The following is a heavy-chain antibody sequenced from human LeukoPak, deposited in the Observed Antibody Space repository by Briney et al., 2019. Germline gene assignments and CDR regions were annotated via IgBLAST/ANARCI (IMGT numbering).Heavy chain of an antibody. CDR2: ISGSGGST. CDR3: AKGRGYSSSWDLFDY. Sequence: GGSLRLSCAASGFTFSSYAMSWVRQAPGRGLEMVSAISGSGGSTYYADSVKGRFTISRDNSKNPLYLQMNSLRAEDTAVYYCAKGRGYSSSWDLFDYWGQGTLVTVSS. CDR1: GFTFSSYA. D-gene: IGHD6-13*01. J-gene: IGHJ4*02. V-gene: IGHV3-23*01.